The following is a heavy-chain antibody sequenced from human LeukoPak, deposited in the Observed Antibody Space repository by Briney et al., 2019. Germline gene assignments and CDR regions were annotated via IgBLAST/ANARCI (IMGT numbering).Heavy chain of an antibody. V-gene: IGHV3-23*01. CDR1: GFTFSSYA. Sequence: GGSLRLSCAASGFTFSSYAMSWVRQAPGKGLEWVSAISGSGGSTYYADSVKGRFTISRDNFKNTLYLQMNSLRAEDTAVYYCAKTTTVDDYYYYGMDVWGQGTTVTVSS. CDR3: AKTTTVDDYYYYGMDV. J-gene: IGHJ6*02. CDR2: ISGSGGST. D-gene: IGHD1-1*01.